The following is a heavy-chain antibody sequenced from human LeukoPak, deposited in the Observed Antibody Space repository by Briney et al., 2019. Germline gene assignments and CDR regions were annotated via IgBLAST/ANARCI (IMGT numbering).Heavy chain of an antibody. D-gene: IGHD3-10*01. V-gene: IGHV3-7*01. CDR2: IKQDGSEK. CDR1: GFTFSSYW. CDR3: ARDRGPLWFGELDSN. J-gene: IGHJ4*02. Sequence: GGSLRLSCAASGFTFSSYWMSWVRQAPGKGLEWVANIKQDGSEKYYVDSVKGRFTISRDNAKNSLYLQMNSLRAEDTAVYYCARDRGPLWFGELDSNWGQGTLVTVSS.